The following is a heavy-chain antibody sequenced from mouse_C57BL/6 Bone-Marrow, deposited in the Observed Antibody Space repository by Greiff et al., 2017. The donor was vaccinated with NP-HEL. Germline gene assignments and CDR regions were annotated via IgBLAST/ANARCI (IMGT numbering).Heavy chain of an antibody. CDR2: ISNGGGST. CDR3: ARHRGNYREGYYFDY. Sequence: EVQRVESGGGLVQPGGSLKLSCAASGFTFSDYYMYWVRQTPEKRLEWVAYISNGGGSTYYPDTVKGRFTISRDNAKNTLYLQMSRLKSEDTAMYYCARHRGNYREGYYFDYWGQGTTLTVSS. D-gene: IGHD2-1*01. CDR1: GFTFSDYY. V-gene: IGHV5-12*01. J-gene: IGHJ2*01.